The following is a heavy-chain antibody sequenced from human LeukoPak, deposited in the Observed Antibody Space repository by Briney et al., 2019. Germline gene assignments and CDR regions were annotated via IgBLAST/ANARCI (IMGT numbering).Heavy chain of an antibody. Sequence: PSETLSLTCSVSGGSISSSSSYWAWIRQPPGKGLEWIGYIYYSGSTNYNPSLKSRVTISVDTSKNQFSLKLSSVTAADTAVYYCARGAYYDFWSGPPMGLDPWGQGTLVTVSS. CDR3: ARGAYYDFWSGPPMGLDP. CDR1: GGSISSSSSY. V-gene: IGHV4-61*05. CDR2: IYYSGST. J-gene: IGHJ5*02. D-gene: IGHD3-3*01.